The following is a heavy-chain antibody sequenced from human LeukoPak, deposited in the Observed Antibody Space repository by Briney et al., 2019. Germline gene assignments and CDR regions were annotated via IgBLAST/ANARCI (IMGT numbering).Heavy chain of an antibody. V-gene: IGHV1-18*01. J-gene: IGHJ6*03. Sequence: GASVKVSFKTSGYTFTSYGLSWVRQAPGQGLEWMGCIITYNGNTYYSQKLQGRVTMTTDTSTSTAYMELRSLRSDDTAVYYCAKTTVTSEEYFYYYMDVWGKGTTVTVSS. CDR1: GYTFTSYG. CDR3: AKTTVTSEEYFYYYMDV. CDR2: IITYNGNT. D-gene: IGHD4-17*01.